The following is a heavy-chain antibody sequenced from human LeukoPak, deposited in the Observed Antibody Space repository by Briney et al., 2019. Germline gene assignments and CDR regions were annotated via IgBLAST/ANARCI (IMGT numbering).Heavy chain of an antibody. CDR2: IWYDGSNK. V-gene: IGHV3-33*01. D-gene: IGHD2-2*01. J-gene: IGHJ4*02. CDR3: AREGYCSSTSCYSRPQSFDY. Sequence: GGSLRLSCAASGFTFSSYGMHWVRQAPGKGLEWVAVIWYDGSNKYYADSVQGRFPISRDNSKNTLYLQMNSLRAEYTAVYYCAREGYCSSTSCYSRPQSFDYWGQGTLVTVSS. CDR1: GFTFSSYG.